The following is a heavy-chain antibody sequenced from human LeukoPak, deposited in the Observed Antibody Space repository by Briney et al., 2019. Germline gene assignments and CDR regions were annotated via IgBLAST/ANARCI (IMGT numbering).Heavy chain of an antibody. Sequence: PGGSLRLSCAASGFTFSSYWMSWVRQAPGKGLEWVAVISYDGSNKYYADSVKGRFTISRDNSKNTLYLQMNSLRAEDTAVYYCARGRGAAAGTIHNWFDPWGQGTLVTVSS. CDR3: ARGRGAAAGTIHNWFDP. V-gene: IGHV3-30-3*01. J-gene: IGHJ5*02. CDR1: GFTFSSYW. CDR2: ISYDGSNK. D-gene: IGHD6-13*01.